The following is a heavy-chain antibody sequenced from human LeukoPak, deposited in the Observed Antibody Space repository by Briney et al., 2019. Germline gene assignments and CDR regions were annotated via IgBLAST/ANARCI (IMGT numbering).Heavy chain of an antibody. CDR2: INPNSGGT. D-gene: IGHD3-10*01. V-gene: IGHV1-2*02. J-gene: IGHJ5*02. CDR3: ARDALMVRGGSGSFRPRNWFYP. Sequence: ASVKVSCEASGYTFTGCYMHWVRQAPGQRLEWVGLINPNSGGTNYAKKVEGRVTRTRDTSISTAYMELSRLRSEDTAVYYCARDALMVRGGSGSFRPRNWFYPWGQGTLVTVSS. CDR1: GYTFTGCY.